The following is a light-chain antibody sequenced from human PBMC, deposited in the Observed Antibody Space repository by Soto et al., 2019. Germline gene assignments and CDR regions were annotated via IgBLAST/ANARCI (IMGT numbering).Light chain of an antibody. CDR3: QQRKHWPPIT. CDR1: QSVGSY. Sequence: EVVLTQSPATLSLSPGERATLSCRASQSVGSYLAWFHQKPGQAPRLLIYDASNRAPGIPARFSGSGSGTDFTLTISSLDPEEFGVYYCQQRKHWPPITFGQGTRLEIK. J-gene: IGKJ5*01. CDR2: DAS. V-gene: IGKV3-11*01.